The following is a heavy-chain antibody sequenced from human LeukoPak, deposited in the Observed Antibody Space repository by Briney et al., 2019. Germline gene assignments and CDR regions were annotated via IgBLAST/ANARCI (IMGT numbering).Heavy chain of an antibody. CDR1: GGSISRGGYY. V-gene: IGHV4-31*03. J-gene: IGHJ4*02. CDR3: ARRSGNYYGSGSYTYYFDY. D-gene: IGHD3-10*01. CDR2: IYYSGST. Sequence: SETLSLTCTVSGGSISRGGYYWSWIRQHPGKGLEWIGYIYYSGSTYYNPSLKSRVTISVDTSKNQFSLKLSSVTAADTAVYYCARRSGNYYGSGSYTYYFDYWGQGTLVTVSS.